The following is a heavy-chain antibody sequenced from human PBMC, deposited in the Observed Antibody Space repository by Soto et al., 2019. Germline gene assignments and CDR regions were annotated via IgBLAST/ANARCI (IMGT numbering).Heavy chain of an antibody. Sequence: SETLSLTCTVSGGSISSGGYYWSWIRQHPGRGLEWIGYIYYNGNTYYNPSLKSRVTVSVDTSKNQFSLDVRSVTAADTAVYYCARCSLVVIPVPGFDPWGQGTLVTVSS. CDR1: GGSISSGGYY. V-gene: IGHV4-31*03. CDR3: ARCSLVVIPVPGFDP. CDR2: IYYNGNT. J-gene: IGHJ5*02. D-gene: IGHD2-15*01.